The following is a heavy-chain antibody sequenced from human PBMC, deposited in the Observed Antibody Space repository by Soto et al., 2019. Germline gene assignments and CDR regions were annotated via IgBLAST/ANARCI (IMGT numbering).Heavy chain of an antibody. CDR3: AAAGGNEGRVVGTTFHS. Sequence: QVQLEQSGAEVKKAGASVKVSCKVSGYTLSDLSVHWVRLTPGRGLEWMGGFDPEDGDTIYAQKFQGRVTMTEDTFTDTAYMELSSLRSEDTAIYHCAAAGGNEGRVVGTTFHSWGQGTLVTVAS. J-gene: IGHJ4*02. CDR2: FDPEDGDT. V-gene: IGHV1-24*01. D-gene: IGHD3-22*01. CDR1: GYTLSDLS.